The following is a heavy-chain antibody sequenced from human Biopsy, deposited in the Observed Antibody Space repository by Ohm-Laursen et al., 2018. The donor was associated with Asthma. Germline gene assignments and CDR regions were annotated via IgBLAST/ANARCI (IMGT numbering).Heavy chain of an antibody. V-gene: IGHV3-53*01. CDR3: ARGDSSNWSHYYFDY. CDR2: TYSGGTS. J-gene: IGHJ4*02. D-gene: IGHD3-22*01. CDR1: GFTFRTYD. Sequence: SLRLSCAASGFTFRTYDIHWVRQAPGKGLEWVSVTYSGGTSHTADSVRGRFTISRDYSKNTLYLQMHSLRAEDTAVYYCARGDSSNWSHYYFDYWGQGTLVTVSS.